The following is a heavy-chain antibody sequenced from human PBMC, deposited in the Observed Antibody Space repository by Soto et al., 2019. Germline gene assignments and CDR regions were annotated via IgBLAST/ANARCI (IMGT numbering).Heavy chain of an antibody. D-gene: IGHD3-3*01. CDR2: IIPIFGTA. Sequence: GASVKVSCKASGGTFSSYAISWVRQAPGQGLEWMGGIIPIFGTANYAQKFQGRVTITADESTSTAYMELSSLRSEDTAVYYCARAGGYDFWSGYYLNWFDPWGQGTLVTVSS. V-gene: IGHV1-69*13. CDR3: ARAGGYDFWSGYYLNWFDP. J-gene: IGHJ5*02. CDR1: GGTFSSYA.